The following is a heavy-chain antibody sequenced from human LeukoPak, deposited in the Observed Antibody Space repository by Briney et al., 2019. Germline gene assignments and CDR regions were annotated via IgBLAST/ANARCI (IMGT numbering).Heavy chain of an antibody. CDR3: ARDLSLYCSGGSCYSLNY. J-gene: IGHJ4*02. CDR1: GFTFSSYS. Sequence: GGSLRLSCTASGFTFSSYSMNWVRQAPGKGLEWVSYISSSGSTIYYADSVKGRFTISRDNAKNSLYLQMNSLRAEDTAAYYCARDLSLYCSGGSCYSLNYWGQGTLVTVSS. CDR2: ISSSGSTI. V-gene: IGHV3-48*04. D-gene: IGHD2-15*01.